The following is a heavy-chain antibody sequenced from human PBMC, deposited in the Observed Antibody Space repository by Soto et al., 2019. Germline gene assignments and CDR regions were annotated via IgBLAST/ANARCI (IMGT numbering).Heavy chain of an antibody. J-gene: IGHJ3*02. V-gene: IGHV3-9*01. CDR2: ISWNSGSI. D-gene: IGHD5-12*01. CDR1: GFTFDDYA. CDR3: AKDIGYSGYDFIAFDI. Sequence: GGSLRLSCAASGFTFDDYAMHWVRQAPGKGLEWVSGISWNSGSIGYADSVKGRFTISRDNAKNSLYLQMNSLRAEDTALYYCAKDIGYSGYDFIAFDIWGQGTMVTVSS.